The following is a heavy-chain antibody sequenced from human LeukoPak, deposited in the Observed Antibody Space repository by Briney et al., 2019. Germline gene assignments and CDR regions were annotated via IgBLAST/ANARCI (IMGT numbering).Heavy chain of an antibody. J-gene: IGHJ5*02. Sequence: ASVKVSCKVSGYTLTELSMHWVRQAPGKGLEWMGGFDPEDGETIYAQKFQGRVTMTEDTSTDTAYMELSSLRSEDTAVYYCATGSIAAAGTRVAWFDPWGQGTLVTVSS. D-gene: IGHD6-13*01. CDR2: FDPEDGET. CDR1: GYTLTELS. V-gene: IGHV1-24*01. CDR3: ATGSIAAAGTRVAWFDP.